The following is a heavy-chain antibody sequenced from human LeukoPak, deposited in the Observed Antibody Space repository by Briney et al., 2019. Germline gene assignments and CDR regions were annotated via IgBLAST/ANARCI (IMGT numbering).Heavy chain of an antibody. CDR3: ARGLRFLEWLTQDY. CDR1: GGSLSSYY. Sequence: PSETLSLTCTVSGGSLSSYYWSWVRQPPGKGLEWIGYIYYSGSTNYNPSLKSRVTISVDTSKNQFSLKLSSVTAADTAVYYCARGLRFLEWLTQDYWGQGTLVTVSS. CDR2: IYYSGST. J-gene: IGHJ4*02. V-gene: IGHV4-59*01. D-gene: IGHD3-3*01.